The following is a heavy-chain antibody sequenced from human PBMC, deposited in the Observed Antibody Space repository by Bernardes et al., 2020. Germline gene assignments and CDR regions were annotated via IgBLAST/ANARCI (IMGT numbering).Heavy chain of an antibody. Sequence: GGSLRLSCAASGFTFSSYWMSWVRQAPGKGLEWVANIKQDGSEKYYVDSVKGRFTISRDNAKNSLYLQMNSLRAEDTAVYYCARVRVEWLLWMHDYYYGMDVWGQGTTVTVSS. CDR2: IKQDGSEK. J-gene: IGHJ6*02. CDR1: GFTFSSYW. V-gene: IGHV3-7*03. CDR3: ARVRVEWLLWMHDYYYGMDV. D-gene: IGHD3-3*01.